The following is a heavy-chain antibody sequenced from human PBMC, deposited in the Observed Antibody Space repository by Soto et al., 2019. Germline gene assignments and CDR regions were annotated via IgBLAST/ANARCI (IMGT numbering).Heavy chain of an antibody. CDR1: GFTFSSYA. CDR3: AKGLHLRLGELDYFDY. Sequence: GGSLRLCCAASGFTFSSYAMNWVRQAPRKGLEWVSGITGSGGATYYADSVKGRFTISRDNADNTMYLQMHSLTAEDTAVYYCAKGLHLRLGELDYFDYWGQGTLVTVSS. D-gene: IGHD3-16*01. CDR2: ITGSGGAT. J-gene: IGHJ4*02. V-gene: IGHV3-23*01.